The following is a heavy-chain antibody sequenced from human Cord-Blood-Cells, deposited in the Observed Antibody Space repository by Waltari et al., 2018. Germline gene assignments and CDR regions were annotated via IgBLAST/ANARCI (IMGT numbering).Heavy chain of an antibody. D-gene: IGHD3-10*01. CDR3: ARGVRGVRGVINY. Sequence: QVQLVQSGAEVKKPGASVKVSCKASGYTFTSYDINWVRQATGQGLEWMGWMHPHYGNTGYAQMFQGGGTITRSTSISPAYLERSSVRSEDTAWYYGARGVRGVRGVINYWGQGTLVTVSS. CDR1: GYTFTSYD. CDR2: MHPHYGNT. V-gene: IGHV1-8*03. J-gene: IGHJ4*02.